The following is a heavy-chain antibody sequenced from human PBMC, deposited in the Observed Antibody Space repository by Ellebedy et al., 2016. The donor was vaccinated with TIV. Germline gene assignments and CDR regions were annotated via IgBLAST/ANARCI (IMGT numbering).Heavy chain of an antibody. J-gene: IGHJ3*01. V-gene: IGHV1-2*04. CDR1: GYTFSAHF. D-gene: IGHD1-26*01. Sequence: ASVKVSXXTSGYTFSAHFIHWLRQAPGQGLEWVGWISPKTGGTSYAQKFRGWVTMTRDTSVSTTYLELNKLKSDDTALYFCARDNREHAFDVWGQGTVVTVFS. CDR3: ARDNREHAFDV. CDR2: ISPKTGGT.